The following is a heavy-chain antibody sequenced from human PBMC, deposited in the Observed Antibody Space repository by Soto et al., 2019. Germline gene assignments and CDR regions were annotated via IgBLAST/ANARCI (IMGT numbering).Heavy chain of an antibody. J-gene: IGHJ4*02. Sequence: LRLSCSASGFRFSSYAMNWVRQAPGKGLEWVSTITDTGGNTHYANYVKGRFTISRDNSKKKLYLQMKCLRAEDTAVSYCAKLGRIINMEIDYWGKGTLVTVSS. CDR1: GFRFSSYA. CDR2: ITDTGGNT. CDR3: AKLGRIINMEIDY. D-gene: IGHD3-10*01. V-gene: IGHV3-23*01.